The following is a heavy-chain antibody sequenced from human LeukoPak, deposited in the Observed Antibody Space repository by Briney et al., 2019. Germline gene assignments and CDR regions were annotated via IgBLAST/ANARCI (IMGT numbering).Heavy chain of an antibody. V-gene: IGHV3-33*01. Sequence: GGSLRLSCAASGFTFSSYGMHWVRQAPGKGLEWVAVIWYDGSNKCYADSVKGRFTTSRDNSKNTLYLQMNSLRAEDTAVYYCARTYYYGSGSYPWFDPWGQGTLVTVSS. CDR3: ARTYYYGSGSYPWFDP. CDR1: GFTFSSYG. CDR2: IWYDGSNK. D-gene: IGHD3-10*01. J-gene: IGHJ5*02.